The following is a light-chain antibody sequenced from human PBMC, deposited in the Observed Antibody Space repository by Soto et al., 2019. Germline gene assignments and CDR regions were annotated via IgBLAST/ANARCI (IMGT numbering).Light chain of an antibody. V-gene: IGKV3-11*01. CDR2: DAS. CDR1: QSVSSY. Sequence: VLTQSPATLSLSPGERATLSCRASQSVSSYLAWYQQKPGQAPRLLIYDASNRATGIPARFSGSGSGTDFTLTISSLEPEDFAVYYCQQRSNFVTFGQGTRLEIK. J-gene: IGKJ5*01. CDR3: QQRSNFVT.